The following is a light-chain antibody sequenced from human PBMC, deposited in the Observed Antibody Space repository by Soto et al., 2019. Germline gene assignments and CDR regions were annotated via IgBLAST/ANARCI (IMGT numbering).Light chain of an antibody. CDR3: SSYTSSSTYV. CDR2: EVS. V-gene: IGLV2-14*01. CDR1: SSDVGSYIY. Sequence: QSALTQPASVSGSPGQSITISCTGTSSDVGSYIYVSWYQQHPGKAPKLMIYEVSNRPSGVSDRFSGSKSGNVASLTISWLQAEDEADYYCSSYTSSSTYVFGTGTKVTVL. J-gene: IGLJ1*01.